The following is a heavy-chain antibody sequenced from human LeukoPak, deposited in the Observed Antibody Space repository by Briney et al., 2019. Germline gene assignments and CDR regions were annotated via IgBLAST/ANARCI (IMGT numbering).Heavy chain of an antibody. D-gene: IGHD1-7*01. CDR2: ISGSGGST. V-gene: IGHV3-23*01. CDR1: GFTFSSYA. CDR3: AKASPGITGTTLGFDY. J-gene: IGHJ4*02. Sequence: PGGSLRLSCAASGFTFSSYAMSWVRQAPGKGLEWVSAISGSGGSTYYADSVKGRFTISRDNSKNTLYLQMNSLRAEDTAVYYCAKASPGITGTTLGFDYWGQGTLVTVSS.